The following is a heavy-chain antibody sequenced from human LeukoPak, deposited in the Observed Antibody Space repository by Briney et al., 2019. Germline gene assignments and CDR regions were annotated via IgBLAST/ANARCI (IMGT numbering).Heavy chain of an antibody. CDR2: IYAGDSDT. D-gene: IGHD3-10*01. J-gene: IGHJ3*02. Sequence: GESLQMYGKGSGYSFTSYWIGWVGQMHGKGLGWMGLIYAGDSDTRYSPSFQGQVTISADKSISTAYLQWSSLKASDTATYYCASGRGSGFTFDIWGQGTMVTVSS. CDR3: ASGRGSGFTFDI. CDR1: GYSFTSYW. V-gene: IGHV5-51*01.